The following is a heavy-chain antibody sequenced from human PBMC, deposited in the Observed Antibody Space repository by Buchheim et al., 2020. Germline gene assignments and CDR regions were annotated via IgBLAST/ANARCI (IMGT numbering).Heavy chain of an antibody. D-gene: IGHD1-14*01. V-gene: IGHV4-30-4*01. CDR1: GGSVSSGDYY. Sequence: QVQLQESGPGLVKPSQTLSLTCTVSGGSVSSGDYYWSWIRQPPGKGLEWIAYIYYSGSTYYNPSLKSRVTIAVDTSKNQFSLKLSSVTAADTAVYYCARGPGTTLLYHYHGMDVWGQGTT. CDR3: ARGPGTTLLYHYHGMDV. J-gene: IGHJ6*02. CDR2: IYYSGST.